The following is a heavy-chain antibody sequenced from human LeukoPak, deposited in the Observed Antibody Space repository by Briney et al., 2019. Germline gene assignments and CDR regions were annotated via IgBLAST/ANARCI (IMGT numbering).Heavy chain of an antibody. V-gene: IGHV4-34*01. Sequence: SETLSLTCAVYGGSFSGYYWSWIRQPPGKGLEWIGEINHSGSTNYNPSLKSRVTISVDTSKNQFSLKLSSVTAADTAVYYCARDLMSYKGYAFDIWGQGTMVTVSS. CDR2: INHSGST. D-gene: IGHD1-26*01. J-gene: IGHJ3*02. CDR1: GGSFSGYY. CDR3: ARDLMSYKGYAFDI.